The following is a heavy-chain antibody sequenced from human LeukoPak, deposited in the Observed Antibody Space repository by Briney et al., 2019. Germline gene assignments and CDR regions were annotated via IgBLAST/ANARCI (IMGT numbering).Heavy chain of an antibody. J-gene: IGHJ4*02. CDR2: ISAYNGNT. CDR1: GHTFTSYG. V-gene: IGHV1-18*01. Sequence: GSVKVSCKASGHTFTSYGISWVRQAPGQGLEWMGWISAYNGNTNYAQKLQGRVTMTTDTSTSTAYMELRSLRSDDTAVYYCARATGDSLYYYFDYWGQGTLVTVSS. CDR3: ARATGDSLYYYFDY. D-gene: IGHD7-27*01.